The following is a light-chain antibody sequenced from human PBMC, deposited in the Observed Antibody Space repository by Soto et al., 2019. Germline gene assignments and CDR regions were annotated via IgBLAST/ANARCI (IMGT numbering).Light chain of an antibody. CDR3: QQYNNWPIT. J-gene: IGKJ3*01. CDR1: QSVSSSY. CDR2: GAS. Sequence: EIVLTHSPGTLSLSPCERAALSGRASQSVSSSYLAWYQQKPGQAPRLLIYGASSRAPGIPGRFSGSGSGTEFTLTISSLQSEDFAVYYCQQYNNWPITFGPGTKVDIK. V-gene: IGKV3D-15*01.